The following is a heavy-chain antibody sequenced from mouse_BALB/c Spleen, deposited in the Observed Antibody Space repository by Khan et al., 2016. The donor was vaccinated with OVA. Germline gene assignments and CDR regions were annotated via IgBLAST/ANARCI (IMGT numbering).Heavy chain of an antibody. J-gene: IGHJ4*01. V-gene: IGHV9-3-1*01. Sequence: QIQLVQSGPELKKPGETVKISCKASGYTFTNYGMNWVKQAPGKGLKWMGWINTYTGEPTYADDFKGRFAFSLETSASTAYLRITNLKNEDTATYFGARVGYNGTMDYWGQGTSVTVSS. CDR3: ARVGYNGTMDY. CDR1: GYTFTNYG. D-gene: IGHD2-14*01. CDR2: INTYTGEP.